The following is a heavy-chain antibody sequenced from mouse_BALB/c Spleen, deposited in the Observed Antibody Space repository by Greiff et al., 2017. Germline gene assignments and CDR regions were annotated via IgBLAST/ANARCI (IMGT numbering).Heavy chain of an antibody. V-gene: IGHV5-12-2*01. Sequence: EVKLVESGGGLVQPGGSLKLSCAASGFTFSSYTMSWVRQTPEKRLEWVAYISNGGGSTYYPDTVKGRFTISRDNAKNTLYLQMSSLKSEDTAMYYCARQRSSYYFDYWGQGTTLTVSS. CDR1: GFTFSSYT. J-gene: IGHJ2*01. CDR3: ARQRSSYYFDY. CDR2: ISNGGGST.